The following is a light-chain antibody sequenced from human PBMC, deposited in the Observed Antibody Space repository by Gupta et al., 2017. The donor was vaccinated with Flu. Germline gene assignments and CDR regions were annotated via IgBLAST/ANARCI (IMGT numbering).Light chain of an antibody. CDR1: QSVSSS. CDR2: GAS. Sequence: ETVMTQSPAILSVSPGERATLSCRASQSVSSSLAWYQQKPGQAPRLLIYGASTRATGIPDRFGGSGSGTEFTLTISSLQSEDFAIYYCQQENRWPHTFGQGTRLQIK. V-gene: IGKV3-15*01. J-gene: IGKJ2*01. CDR3: QQENRWPHT.